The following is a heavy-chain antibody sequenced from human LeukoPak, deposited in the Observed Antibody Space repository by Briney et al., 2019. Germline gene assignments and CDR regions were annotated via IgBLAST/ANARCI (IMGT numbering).Heavy chain of an antibody. CDR1: GFTFSDYN. CDR3: AKDLHYGSGSYNFDY. V-gene: IGHV3-11*01. J-gene: IGHJ4*02. Sequence: GGSLRLSCAASGFTFSDYNMRWIRQAPGKGLEWVSSISRSGSTKYYADSVKGRFTISRDNAKNSLFLQMNSLRAEDTAVYYCAKDLHYGSGSYNFDYWGQGTLVTVSS. CDR2: ISRSGSTK. D-gene: IGHD3-10*01.